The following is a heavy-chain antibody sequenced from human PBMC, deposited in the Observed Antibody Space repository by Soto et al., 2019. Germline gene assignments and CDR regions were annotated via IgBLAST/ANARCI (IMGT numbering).Heavy chain of an antibody. CDR3: ATDHSASYGSYGLDV. CDR2: IKQDGSEK. D-gene: IGHD3-10*01. V-gene: IGHV3-7*03. Sequence: GGSLRLSCAGSGFTFSIYWMYWVRQTPGKGLECVANIKQDGSEKYYVDSVKGRFTISRDNAKNSLYLQMNSLRAEDTAVYYCATDHSASYGSYGLDVWGHGTTVTVSS. J-gene: IGHJ6*02. CDR1: GFTFSIYW.